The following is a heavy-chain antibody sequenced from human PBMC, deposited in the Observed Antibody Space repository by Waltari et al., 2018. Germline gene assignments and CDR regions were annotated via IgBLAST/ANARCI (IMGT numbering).Heavy chain of an antibody. Sequence: QVQLVQSGAEVKTPAASVKVSCKVSGYTLTEFSMHWVRRAPGKGLEWMGGFDPEDGETIYAQKFQGRVTMTEDTSTDTAYMELSSLRSEDTAVYYCATDVISSSWYGGDYWGQGTLVTVSS. V-gene: IGHV1-24*01. J-gene: IGHJ4*02. D-gene: IGHD6-13*01. CDR3: ATDVISSSWYGGDY. CDR2: FDPEDGET. CDR1: GYTLTEFS.